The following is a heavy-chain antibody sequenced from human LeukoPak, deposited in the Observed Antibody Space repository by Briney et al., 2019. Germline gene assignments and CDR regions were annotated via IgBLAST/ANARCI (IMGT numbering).Heavy chain of an antibody. CDR1: GDSISSSDNY. J-gene: IGHJ4*02. Sequence: LSETLSLTCTVSGDSISSSDNYWGWIRQPPGKGLEWIGSFYYSRNTYYNPSLKSRVTISVDTSKNQLSLTLTSVSAADTAVYYCARHPHYYYDNSARWGQGTLVTVSS. V-gene: IGHV4-39*01. D-gene: IGHD3-22*01. CDR2: FYYSRNT. CDR3: ARHPHYYYDNSAR.